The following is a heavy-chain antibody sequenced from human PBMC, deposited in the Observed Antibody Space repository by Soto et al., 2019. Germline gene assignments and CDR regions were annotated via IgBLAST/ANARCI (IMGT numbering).Heavy chain of an antibody. CDR3: ARANSSGWYNY. CDR2: IYYSGST. Sequence: QVQLQESGPGLVKPSQTLSLTCTVSGGSISSGGYYWSWIRQHPGKGLEWIGYIYYSGSTYYNPALKSRVTISVDTSKNQFSLKLSSVPAADTGVYYCARANSSGWYNYWGQGTLVTVSS. CDR1: GGSISSGGYY. V-gene: IGHV4-31*03. J-gene: IGHJ4*02. D-gene: IGHD6-19*01.